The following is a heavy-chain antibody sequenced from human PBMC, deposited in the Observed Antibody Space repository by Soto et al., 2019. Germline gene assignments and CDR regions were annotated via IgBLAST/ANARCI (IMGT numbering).Heavy chain of an antibody. D-gene: IGHD1-26*01. CDR1: GFTFRRDW. CDR3: SGGLGAAV. J-gene: IGHJ4*02. V-gene: IGHV3-7*04. CDR2: VNQDGTQK. Sequence: EEQLVESGGGLVQPGGSLRLSCAISGFTFRRDWMNWVRQAPGKGLEWVAHVNQDGTQKYYVDSVKGRFTIFRDNAKNSLYLQMNSLRVEDTAVYYCSGGLGAAVWGQGTLVTVSS.